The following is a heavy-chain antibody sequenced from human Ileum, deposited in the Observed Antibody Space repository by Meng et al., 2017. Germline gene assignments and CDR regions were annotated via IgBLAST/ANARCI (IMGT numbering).Heavy chain of an antibody. CDR2: IYPGGST. J-gene: IGHJ4*02. D-gene: IGHD3-10*01. Sequence: EVQLVESGGGLVQPGGSLRLSCAASGFTVSGNFLSWVRQAPGKGLEWVSIIYPGGSTYYPDSLKGRFTISRDNSKNTVHLQMNSLRPEDTAVYYCAREPSFGEHDYWGQGTLVTVSS. V-gene: IGHV3-66*02. CDR3: AREPSFGEHDY. CDR1: GFTVSGNF.